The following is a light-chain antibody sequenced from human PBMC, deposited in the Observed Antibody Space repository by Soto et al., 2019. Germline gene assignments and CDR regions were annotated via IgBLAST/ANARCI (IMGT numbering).Light chain of an antibody. CDR1: QSVGSF. Sequence: EIVLTQSPATLSLSPGERATLSCRASQSVGSFLAWYQQKPGQAPRLLIYDASNRSTGIPARFSGSGSGTDFTLTISSREPEDFAVYYWQQRTNWPPLTFGGGTKVELK. V-gene: IGKV3-11*01. J-gene: IGKJ4*01. CDR2: DAS. CDR3: QQRTNWPPLT.